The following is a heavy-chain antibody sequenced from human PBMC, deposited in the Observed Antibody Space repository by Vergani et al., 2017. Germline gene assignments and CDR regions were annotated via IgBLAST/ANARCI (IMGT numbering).Heavy chain of an antibody. CDR2: IYPGDSDT. J-gene: IGHJ4*02. CDR1: GYSFTSYW. CDR3: ARAGGYCSGGSCYIPSVDY. D-gene: IGHD2-15*01. Sequence: EVQLVQSGAEVKKPGESLKISCKGSGYSFTSYWIGWVRQMPGKGLEWMGIIYPGDSDTRYSPSFQGQVTISADKSISTAYLQWSSLKASDTARYYCARAGGYCSGGSCYIPSVDYWGQGTLVTVSS. V-gene: IGHV5-51*01.